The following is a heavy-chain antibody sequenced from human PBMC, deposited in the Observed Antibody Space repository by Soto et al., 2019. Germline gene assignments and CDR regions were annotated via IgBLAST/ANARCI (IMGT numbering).Heavy chain of an antibody. Sequence: GGSLRLSCAASGFTFSSYAMHWGRQAPGKGLEWVAGISYDGSNKYYADSVKGRFTISRDNSKNTLYLQMNRLRAEDTAVYYCARDPGGGGSGYYFDYWGQGTLVTV. D-gene: IGHD2-15*01. CDR1: GFTFSSYA. CDR2: ISYDGSNK. J-gene: IGHJ4*02. CDR3: ARDPGGGGSGYYFDY. V-gene: IGHV3-30-3*01.